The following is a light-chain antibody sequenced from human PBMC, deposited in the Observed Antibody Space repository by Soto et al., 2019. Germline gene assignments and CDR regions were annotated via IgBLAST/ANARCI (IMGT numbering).Light chain of an antibody. V-gene: IGKV3D-20*01. CDR2: DAS. CDR3: QQYGSSPIT. J-gene: IGKJ5*01. CDR1: ERIYSAY. Sequence: EVVLTQSPGTLSLSRGERATLSCRASERIYSAYLGWYQQKPGLAPRLLIHDASSRATGIPDRFSGTKSGTDFTLTIRRLEPEDAAVYYCQQYGSSPITFGQGTRLEIK.